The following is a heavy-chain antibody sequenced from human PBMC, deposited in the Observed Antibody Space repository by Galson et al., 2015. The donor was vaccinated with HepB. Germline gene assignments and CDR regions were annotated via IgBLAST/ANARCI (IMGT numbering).Heavy chain of an antibody. CDR1: GFTFSSYA. Sequence: SLRLSCAASGFTFSSYAMSWVRQAPGKGLEWVSAISGSGGSTYYADSVKGRFTISRDNSKNTLYLQMNSLRAEDTAVYYCAKGDHSNYFFSAEYYYYYYMDVWGKGTTVTVSS. CDR3: AKGDHSNYFFSAEYYYYYYMDV. D-gene: IGHD4-11*01. J-gene: IGHJ6*03. V-gene: IGHV3-23*01. CDR2: ISGSGGST.